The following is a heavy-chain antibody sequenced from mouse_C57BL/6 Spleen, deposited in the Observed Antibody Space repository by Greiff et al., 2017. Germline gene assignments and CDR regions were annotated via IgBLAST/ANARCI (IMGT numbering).Heavy chain of an antibody. Sequence: VQLKQSGPELVKPGASVKISCKASGYAFSSSWMNWVKQRPGKGLEWIGRIYPGDGDTNYNGKFKGKATLTADKSSSTAYMQLSSLTSEDSAVYFCARSLITTVYYYAMDYWGQGTSVTVSS. D-gene: IGHD2-4*01. J-gene: IGHJ4*01. CDR3: ARSLITTVYYYAMDY. CDR2: IYPGDGDT. V-gene: IGHV1-82*01. CDR1: GYAFSSSW.